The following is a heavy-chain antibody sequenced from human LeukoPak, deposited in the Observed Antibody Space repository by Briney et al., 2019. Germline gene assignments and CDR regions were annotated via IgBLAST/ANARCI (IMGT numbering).Heavy chain of an antibody. J-gene: IGHJ4*02. Sequence: ASVKVSCKVSGYTLTELSMHWVRQAPGKGLEWMGGFDPEDGETIYAQKFQGRVTMTEDTSTDTAYMELSSLRSEDTAVYYCAKDSGQWLFTFYDYWGQGTLVTVSS. CDR3: AKDSGQWLFTFYDY. CDR1: GYTLTELS. D-gene: IGHD6-19*01. V-gene: IGHV1-24*01. CDR2: FDPEDGET.